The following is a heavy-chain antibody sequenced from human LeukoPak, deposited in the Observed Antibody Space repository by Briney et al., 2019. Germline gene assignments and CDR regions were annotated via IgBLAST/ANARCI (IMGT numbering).Heavy chain of an antibody. J-gene: IGHJ4*02. Sequence: SETLSLTCAVYGGSFSGYYWSWIRQPRGKGLEWIGEINHSGSTNYNPSLKSRVTISVDTSKNQFSLKLSSVTAADTAVYYCARGTGLDYWGQGTLVTVSS. CDR3: ARGTGLDY. CDR1: GGSFSGYY. V-gene: IGHV4-34*01. CDR2: INHSGST.